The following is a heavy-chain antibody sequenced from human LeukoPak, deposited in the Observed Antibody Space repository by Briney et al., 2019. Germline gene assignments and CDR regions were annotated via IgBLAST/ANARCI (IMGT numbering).Heavy chain of an antibody. CDR3: ARLGIAGPKGTGFDY. J-gene: IGHJ4*02. Sequence: GASVKVSCQASGYTFTGYYMHWLRQAPGQGLEWMGWISAYNGNTNYAQKLQGRVTMTTDTSTSTAYMELRSLRSDDTAVYYCARLGIAGPKGTGFDYWGQGTLVTVSS. CDR2: ISAYNGNT. CDR1: GYTFTGYY. V-gene: IGHV1-18*04. D-gene: IGHD6-13*01.